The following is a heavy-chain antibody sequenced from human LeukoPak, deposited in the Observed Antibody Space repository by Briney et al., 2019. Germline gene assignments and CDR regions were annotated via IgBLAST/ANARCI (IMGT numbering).Heavy chain of an antibody. CDR2: ISGDGGIT. Sequence: GGSLRLSCAASGFTFDDYAMHWVRQAPGKGLEWVSLISGDGGITYYADSVKGRFTISTDNSKNSLYLQMNSLRTEDTALYYCAKDIGPQGIAPDDYWGQGTLVTVSS. CDR1: GFTFDDYA. J-gene: IGHJ4*02. D-gene: IGHD6-13*01. V-gene: IGHV3-43*02. CDR3: AKDIGPQGIAPDDY.